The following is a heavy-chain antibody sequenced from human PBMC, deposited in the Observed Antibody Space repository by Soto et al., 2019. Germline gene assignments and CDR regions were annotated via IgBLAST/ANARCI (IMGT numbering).Heavy chain of an antibody. Sequence: QVQLQESGPGLVKPSQTLSLTCTVSGGSISSGGYYWSWIRQHPGKGLEWIGYIYYSGSTYYNPSLKSRVTISVDTSKNQFSLKLSSVTAADTAVYYCARDRVNYYDSSGYRLDAFDIWGQGTMVTVSS. D-gene: IGHD3-22*01. J-gene: IGHJ3*02. V-gene: IGHV4-31*03. CDR1: GGSISSGGYY. CDR3: ARDRVNYYDSSGYRLDAFDI. CDR2: IYYSGST.